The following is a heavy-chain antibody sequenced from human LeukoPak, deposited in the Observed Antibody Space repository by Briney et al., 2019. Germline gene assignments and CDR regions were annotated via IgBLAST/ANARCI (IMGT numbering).Heavy chain of an antibody. CDR1: GDSVSSNSAA. D-gene: IGHD3-22*01. J-gene: IGHJ4*02. V-gene: IGHV6-1*01. CDR2: TYYRSKWYN. CDR3: ARVGYYDSSGYYSAYYFDY. Sequence: SQTLSLTCAISGDSVSSNSAAWNWIRQSPSRGLEWLGRTYYRSKWYNDYAVSVKSRITINPDTSKNQFSQQLNSVTPEDTAVYYCARVGYYDSSGYYSAYYFDYWGQGTLVTVSS.